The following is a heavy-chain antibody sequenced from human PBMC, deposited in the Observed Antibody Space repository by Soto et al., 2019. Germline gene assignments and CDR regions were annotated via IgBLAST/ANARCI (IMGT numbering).Heavy chain of an antibody. CDR3: AREEGGTRGYYYIDV. D-gene: IGHD1-1*01. J-gene: IGHJ6*03. V-gene: IGHV4-31*03. Sequence: QVQLQESGPGLVRPSQTLSLTCSVSVGSVSSSGHYWGWIRQHTGKGLEWIGYIYYSGSTYYNPSLESRLPISLDPAKNEFSLKLSSVTAADTAVYYCAREEGGTRGYYYIDVWGKGTTVTVSS. CDR1: VGSVSSSGHY. CDR2: IYYSGST.